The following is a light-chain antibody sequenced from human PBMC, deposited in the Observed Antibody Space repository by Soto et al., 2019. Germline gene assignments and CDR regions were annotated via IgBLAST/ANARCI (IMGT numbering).Light chain of an antibody. Sequence: QSVLTQPASVSGSPGQSITISCTGTSSDVGGYNYVSWYQQHPGKAPKLMIYEVSNRPSGVSNRFSGSKSGSTASLTISGLQAEDEADYHCTSYTRDTALVFGTGTRSPS. CDR3: TSYTRDTALV. J-gene: IGLJ1*01. V-gene: IGLV2-14*01. CDR1: SSDVGGYNY. CDR2: EVS.